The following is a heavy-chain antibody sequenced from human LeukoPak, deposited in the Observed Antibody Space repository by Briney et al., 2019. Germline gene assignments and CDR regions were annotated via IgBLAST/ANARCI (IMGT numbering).Heavy chain of an antibody. Sequence: PGGSLRLSCAAPGFTFSSYSMNWVRQAPGKGLEWVSSISSSSSNIYYADSVKGRFTISRDNAKNSLYLQMNSLRVEDTAVYYCARCTTGRTFGSLREIKRSREIDYWGQGTLVTVSS. CDR1: GFTFSSYS. D-gene: IGHD1-1*01. J-gene: IGHJ4*02. V-gene: IGHV3-21*01. CDR2: ISSSSSNI. CDR3: ARCTTGRTFGSLREIKRSREIDY.